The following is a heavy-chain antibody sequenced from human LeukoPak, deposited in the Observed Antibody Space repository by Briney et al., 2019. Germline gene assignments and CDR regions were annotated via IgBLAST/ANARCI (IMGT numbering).Heavy chain of an antibody. D-gene: IGHD3-22*01. Sequence: ASVKVSCKASGYTFTSYGISWVRQAPGQGLEWTGWISAYNGNTNYAQKLQGRVTMTTDTSTSTAYMELRSLRSDDTAVYYCARSLSTYYYDSSDRGAFDIWGQGTMVTVSS. V-gene: IGHV1-18*01. CDR3: ARSLSTYYYDSSDRGAFDI. CDR1: GYTFTSYG. J-gene: IGHJ3*02. CDR2: ISAYNGNT.